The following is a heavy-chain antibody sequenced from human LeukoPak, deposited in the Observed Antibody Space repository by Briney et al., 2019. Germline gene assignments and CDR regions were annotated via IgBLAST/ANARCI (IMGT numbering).Heavy chain of an antibody. V-gene: IGHV1-18*01. CDR3: ARVPYYDFRSGYAFAT. CDR2: ISAYNGNT. D-gene: IGHD3-3*01. Sequence: GASVKVSCKASGYTFTSYGISWVRQAPGQGLEGMGWISAYNGNTNYAQKLQGRVTMTTDTSTSTAYMELRSLRSDDTAVYYCARVPYYDFRSGYAFATWGQGTMVTVSS. CDR1: GYTFTSYG. J-gene: IGHJ3*02.